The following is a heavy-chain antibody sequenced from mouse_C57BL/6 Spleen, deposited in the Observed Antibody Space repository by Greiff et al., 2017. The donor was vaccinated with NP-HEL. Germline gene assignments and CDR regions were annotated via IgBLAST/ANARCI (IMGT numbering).Heavy chain of an antibody. CDR3: ASFYSNYGDWYFDV. D-gene: IGHD2-5*01. J-gene: IGHJ1*03. Sequence: QVQLQQSGPELVKPGASVKISCKASGYAFSSSWMNWVKQRPGKGLEWIGRIYPGDGDTNYNGKFKGKATLTADKSSSTAYMQLSSLTSEDSAVYFCASFYSNYGDWYFDVWGTGTTGTVAA. V-gene: IGHV1-82*01. CDR1: GYAFSSSW. CDR2: IYPGDGDT.